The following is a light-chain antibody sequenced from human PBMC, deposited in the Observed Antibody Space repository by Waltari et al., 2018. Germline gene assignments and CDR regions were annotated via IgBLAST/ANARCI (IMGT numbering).Light chain of an antibody. Sequence: EIVLTQSPGTLSLSPGERVTLSCTASQSVRKSLSWYQQKPGQAPRLLIHDTSNRATGIPARFSGSGSGTDFTLTISSLEPEDFAVYYCQQRSNFGQGTRLDI. V-gene: IGKV3-11*01. CDR2: DTS. CDR3: QQRSN. CDR1: QSVRKS. J-gene: IGKJ5*01.